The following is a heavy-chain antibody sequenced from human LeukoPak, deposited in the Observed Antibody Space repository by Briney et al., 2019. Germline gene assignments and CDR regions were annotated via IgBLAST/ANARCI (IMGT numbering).Heavy chain of an antibody. CDR1: GFTFSSYA. Sequence: PGGSLRLSCAASGFTFSSYAMSWVRQAPGKGLEWVSAISGSGGSTYYADSVKGRFTISRDNSKSTLYLQMNSLRAEDTAVYYCAKRRHDSSGYYQYYFDYWGQGTLVTVSS. CDR3: AKRRHDSSGYYQYYFDY. V-gene: IGHV3-23*01. D-gene: IGHD3-22*01. J-gene: IGHJ4*02. CDR2: ISGSGGST.